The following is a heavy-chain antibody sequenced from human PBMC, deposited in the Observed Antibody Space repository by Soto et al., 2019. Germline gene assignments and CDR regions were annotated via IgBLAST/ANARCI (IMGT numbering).Heavy chain of an antibody. D-gene: IGHD5-12*01. CDR2: INWNGGST. CDR3: ARGMDGYKTKGTFDY. J-gene: IGHJ4*02. V-gene: IGHV3-20*04. Sequence: RQSRRLSCAASGFTLDHYGMSWVRPAPGNGLEWVSGINWNGGSTGYADSVKGRFTISRDNAKNSLYLQMNSLRAEDTALYYCARGMDGYKTKGTFDYWGPGTLVTVSS. CDR1: GFTLDHYG.